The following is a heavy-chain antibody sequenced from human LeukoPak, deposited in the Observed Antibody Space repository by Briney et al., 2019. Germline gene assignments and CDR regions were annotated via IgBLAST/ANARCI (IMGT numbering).Heavy chain of an antibody. D-gene: IGHD3-3*01. Sequence: GGSLRLSCAASGFTFSSYAMSWVPQAQGKGLEGLSAFDGSGGSTYYADSVKGRFTISRDNSKKTLYLQMNSLRAEDMAVYYYAKDKTLDFWSGAFFDYWGQGTLVTVSS. CDR3: AKDKTLDFWSGAFFDY. J-gene: IGHJ4*02. CDR1: GFTFSSYA. V-gene: IGHV3-23*01. CDR2: FDGSGGST.